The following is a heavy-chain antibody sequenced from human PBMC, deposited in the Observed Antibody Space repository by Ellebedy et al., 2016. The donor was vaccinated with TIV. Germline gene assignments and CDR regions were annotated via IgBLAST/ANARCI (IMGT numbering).Heavy chain of an antibody. Sequence: PGGSLRLSCAASGVTLSVSWMHWVRQAPGTGLVWVSRITHDGSVTTYADSVKGRFTISRDNAKNMLFLQMSSLRVEDTAVYYCARVADGGSFDGRDFWGQGTLVTVSS. CDR1: GVTLSVSW. D-gene: IGHD3-9*01. J-gene: IGHJ4*02. CDR2: ITHDGSVT. CDR3: ARVADGGSFDGRDF. V-gene: IGHV3-74*01.